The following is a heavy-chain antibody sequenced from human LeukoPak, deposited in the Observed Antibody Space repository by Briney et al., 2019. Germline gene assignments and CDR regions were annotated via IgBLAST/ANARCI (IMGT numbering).Heavy chain of an antibody. V-gene: IGHV4-59*11. CDR3: ARDMVYYDSSGYHWFDP. Sequence: SETLSLTCTVSSGSINSQYWSWIRRPPGKGLEWIGFIYYSGSTYYNPSLKSRVTISVDTSKNQFSLTLSSVTAADTAVYYCARDMVYYDSSGYHWFDPWGQGTLVTVSS. J-gene: IGHJ5*02. CDR1: SGSINSQY. CDR2: IYYSGST. D-gene: IGHD3-22*01.